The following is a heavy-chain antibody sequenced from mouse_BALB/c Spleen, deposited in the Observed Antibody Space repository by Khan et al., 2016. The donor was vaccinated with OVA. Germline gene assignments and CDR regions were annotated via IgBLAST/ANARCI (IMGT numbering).Heavy chain of an antibody. CDR1: GYIFTSNW. CDR2: IYPGTGSI. Sequence: QVQLKQSGTELVRPGASVKLSCKTSGYIFTSNWIHWVKQRSGQGLEWIARIYPGTGSIYYNEKFKGKATLTEDTSSSTAYMQLSSLKSEDSAVYFCASCYDYETSYFAVWGAGTTVTVSS. V-gene: IGHV1S132*01. D-gene: IGHD2-4*01. J-gene: IGHJ1*01. CDR3: ASCYDYETSYFAV.